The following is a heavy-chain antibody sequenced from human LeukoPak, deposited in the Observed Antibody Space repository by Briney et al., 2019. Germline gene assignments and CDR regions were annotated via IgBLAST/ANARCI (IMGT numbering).Heavy chain of an antibody. CDR2: IDPSDSYT. J-gene: IGHJ6*02. Sequence: GESLKISCKCSGYSFTSYWISWVRQMPGKGLEWMGRIDPSDSYTNYSPSFQGHVTISADKSISTAYLQWSSLKASDTAMYYCARQIHLYYYDSSGSFYGMDVWGQGTTVTVSS. CDR1: GYSFTSYW. V-gene: IGHV5-10-1*01. CDR3: ARQIHLYYYDSSGSFYGMDV. D-gene: IGHD3-22*01.